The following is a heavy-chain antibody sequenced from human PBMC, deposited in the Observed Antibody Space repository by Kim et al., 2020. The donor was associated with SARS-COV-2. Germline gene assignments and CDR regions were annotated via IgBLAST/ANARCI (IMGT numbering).Heavy chain of an antibody. D-gene: IGHD6-13*01. V-gene: IGHV4-4*02. Sequence: SETLSLTCAVSGGSISSSNWWSWVRQPPGKGLEWIGEIYHSGSTNYNPSLKSRVTISVDKSKNQFSLKLSSVTAADMAVYYCARDLGETQSGFIAAAGLTSFYYYGMDVWGQGTTVTVSS. J-gene: IGHJ6*02. CDR1: GGSISSSNW. CDR2: IYHSGST. CDR3: ARDLGETQSGFIAAAGLTSFYYYGMDV.